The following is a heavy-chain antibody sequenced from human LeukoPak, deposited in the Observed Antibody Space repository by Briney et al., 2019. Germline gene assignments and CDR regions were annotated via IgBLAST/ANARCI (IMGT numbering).Heavy chain of an antibody. V-gene: IGHV3-21*01. CDR2: ISSSSTYI. D-gene: IGHD1-26*01. CDR1: GFTFSSYN. Sequence: GGSLRLSCAASGFTFSSYNMNWVRQAPGKGLEWVSSISSSSTYIYYADSVKGRFTISRDNAKNSLYLQMNSLRAEDTAVYYCARDLSVGARPDLGSDYWGQGTLVTVSS. J-gene: IGHJ4*02. CDR3: ARDLSVGARPDLGSDY.